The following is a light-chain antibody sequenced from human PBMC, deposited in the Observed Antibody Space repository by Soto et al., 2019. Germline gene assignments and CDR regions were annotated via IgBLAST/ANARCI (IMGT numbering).Light chain of an antibody. CDR2: GAS. V-gene: IGKV3-15*01. Sequence: EIVMTQSPATLSVSPWDRATLSCRSSQSVSSYLAWYQQKPVQSPRLLISGASTRATGFPARFSGSGSGTDFTLTISNLQSEDFAVYYCQQYNNWPYTFGQGTKLEIK. CDR1: QSVSSY. J-gene: IGKJ2*01. CDR3: QQYNNWPYT.